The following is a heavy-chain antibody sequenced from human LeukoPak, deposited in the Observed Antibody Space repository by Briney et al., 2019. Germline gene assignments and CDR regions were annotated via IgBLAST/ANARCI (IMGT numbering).Heavy chain of an antibody. Sequence: GASVRVSCKASGYTFTSYDINWVRQATGQGLEWMGWMNPNSGNTGYAQKLQGRVTMTRNTSISTAYMELSSLRSEGTAVYYCARAFDEYFDWFDPWGQGTLDSVSS. V-gene: IGHV1-8*01. J-gene: IGHJ5*02. D-gene: IGHD3-9*01. CDR3: ARAFDEYFDWFDP. CDR2: MNPNSGNT. CDR1: GYTFTSYD.